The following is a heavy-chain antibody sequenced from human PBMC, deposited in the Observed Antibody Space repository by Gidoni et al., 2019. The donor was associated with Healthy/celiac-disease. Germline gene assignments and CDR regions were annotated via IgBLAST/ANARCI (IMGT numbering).Heavy chain of an antibody. CDR1: GGTFSSYA. V-gene: IGHV1-69*01. CDR3: ARDQVDAVAGTGGFDY. J-gene: IGHJ4*02. CDR2: IIPIFGTA. D-gene: IGHD6-19*01. Sequence: QVQLVQSGAEVKKPGSSVKVSCKASGGTFSSYASSWVRQAPGQGLEWMGGIIPIFGTANYAQKFQGRVTITADESTSTAYMELSSLRSEDTAVYYCARDQVDAVAGTGGFDYWGQGTLVTVSS.